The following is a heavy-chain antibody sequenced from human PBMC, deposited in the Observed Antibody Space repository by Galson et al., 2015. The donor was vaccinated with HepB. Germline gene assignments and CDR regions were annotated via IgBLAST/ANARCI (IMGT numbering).Heavy chain of an antibody. D-gene: IGHD2-21*01. V-gene: IGHV1-8*02. CDR3: AREFPASDAFDI. CDR2: ISTYSGNT. Sequence: SSVKVSCKASGYTFIDYAATWVRQAPGQGLEWMGWISTYSGNTGYAQKFQGRVTMTRNTSISTAYMELSSLRSEDTAVYYCAREFPASDAFDIWGQGTMVTVSS. J-gene: IGHJ3*02. CDR1: GYTFIDYA.